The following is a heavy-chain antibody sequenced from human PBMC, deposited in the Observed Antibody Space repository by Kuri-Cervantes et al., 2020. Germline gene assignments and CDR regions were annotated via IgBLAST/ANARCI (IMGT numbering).Heavy chain of an antibody. CDR3: ARSNRLVSLRVYNYYMDV. J-gene: IGHJ6*03. CDR1: GGTFNNSA. Sequence: SVKVSCKASGGTFNNSAFSWVRQAPGQGLEWVGGIIPIFPTPDYAQRFQGRVTITRDESTSTASMELSTLRSDDTAVYYCARSNRLVSLRVYNYYMDVWGKGTTVTVSS. V-gene: IGHV1-69*05. CDR2: IIPIFPTP. D-gene: IGHD3-9*01.